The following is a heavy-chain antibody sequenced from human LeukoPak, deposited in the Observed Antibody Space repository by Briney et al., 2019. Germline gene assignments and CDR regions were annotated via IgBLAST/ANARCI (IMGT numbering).Heavy chain of an antibody. Sequence: PSETLSLTCTVSGGSISSGDYYWRWIRQPPGKGLEWIGYIYYSGSTYYNPSLKSRVTISVDTSKNQFSLKLSSVTAADTAVYYCARVKLWDGSGSYLEDWGQGTLVTVSS. J-gene: IGHJ4*02. V-gene: IGHV4-30-4*01. CDR3: ARVKLWDGSGSYLED. D-gene: IGHD3-10*01. CDR2: IYYSGST. CDR1: GGSISSGDYY.